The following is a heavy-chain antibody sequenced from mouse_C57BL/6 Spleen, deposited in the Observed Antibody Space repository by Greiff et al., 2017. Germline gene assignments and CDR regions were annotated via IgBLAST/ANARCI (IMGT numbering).Heavy chain of an antibody. Sequence: QVQLQQSGPELVKPGASVKISCKASGYSFTSYYIHWVKQRPGQGLEWIGWIYPGSGNTKYNEKFKGKATLTADTSSSTAYMQLSSLTSEDSAVYYCARGSTVVAYYYAMDYWGQGTSVTVSS. CDR2: IYPGSGNT. V-gene: IGHV1-66*01. CDR1: GYSFTSYY. D-gene: IGHD1-1*01. J-gene: IGHJ4*01. CDR3: ARGSTVVAYYYAMDY.